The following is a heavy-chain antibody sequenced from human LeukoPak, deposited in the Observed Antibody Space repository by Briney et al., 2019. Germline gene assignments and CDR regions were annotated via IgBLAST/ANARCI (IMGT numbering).Heavy chain of an antibody. J-gene: IGHJ5*02. D-gene: IGHD2-15*01. CDR1: GGTFSSYA. V-gene: IGHV1-69*05. CDR3: AYCSGGSCSFPTEPDP. Sequence: AVKVSCKPSGGTFSSYAISWVRQAPGQRLERMGRTIPIFVTGNYAQKFQRRVTITTDESTSTAYMELSSLRSEDTAVYYCAYCSGGSCSFPTEPDPWGQGTLVTVSS. CDR2: TIPIFVTG.